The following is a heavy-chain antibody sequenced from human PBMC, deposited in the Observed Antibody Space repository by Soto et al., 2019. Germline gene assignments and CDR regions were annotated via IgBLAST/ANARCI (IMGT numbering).Heavy chain of an antibody. CDR2: IIPIFGTA. D-gene: IGHD3-3*01. CDR1: GGTFSSYA. CDR3: AXSVAPLYDFWSGYGMDV. J-gene: IGHJ6*02. Sequence: SVKVSCKGSGGTFSSYAISWVRQAPGQGLEWMGGIIPIFGTANYAQKFQGRVTITAVKSTSTAYMELSSLRSEDTAVYYCAXSVAPLYDFWSGYGMDVWGQGTTVTVSS. V-gene: IGHV1-69*06.